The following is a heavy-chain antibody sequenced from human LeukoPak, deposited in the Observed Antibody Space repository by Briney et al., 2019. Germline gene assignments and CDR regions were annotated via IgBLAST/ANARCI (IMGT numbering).Heavy chain of an antibody. D-gene: IGHD5-24*01. CDR3: ARCGDGYKLDS. Sequence: SETLSLTCTVSGGSISNYYWNWIRQPPGKGLEWIGNIYYSGSTNYNPSLRSRVTISVDTSKNHFSLKLSSVTAADTAVYYCARCGDGYKLDSWGQGTLVTVSS. V-gene: IGHV4-59*01. J-gene: IGHJ4*02. CDR2: IYYSGST. CDR1: GGSISNYY.